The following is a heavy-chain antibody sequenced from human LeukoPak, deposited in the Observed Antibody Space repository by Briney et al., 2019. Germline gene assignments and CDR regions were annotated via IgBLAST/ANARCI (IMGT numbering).Heavy chain of an antibody. D-gene: IGHD4-17*01. CDR3: ARDLGEVGTVTSEYFQH. CDR2: FDPEDGET. V-gene: IGHV1-24*01. Sequence: ASVKVSCKVSGYTLTELSMHWVRQAPGKGLEWMGGFDPEDGETIYAQKFQGRVTMTEDTSTDTAYMELSSLRSEDTAVYYCARDLGEVGTVTSEYFQHWGQGTLVTVSS. CDR1: GYTLTELS. J-gene: IGHJ1*01.